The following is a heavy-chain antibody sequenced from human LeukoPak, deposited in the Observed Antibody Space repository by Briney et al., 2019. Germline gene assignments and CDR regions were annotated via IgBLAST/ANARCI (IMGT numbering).Heavy chain of an antibody. J-gene: IGHJ3*02. Sequence: GGSLRLSCAASGFTVRSNYMSWVRQAPGKGLEWGSVIYSGGSTYYADSVKGRFTISRDNSKNTLYLQMNSLRAEDTAVYYCARSYSSTWDDAFDIWGQGTMVTVSS. D-gene: IGHD6-13*01. V-gene: IGHV3-53*01. CDR1: GFTVRSNY. CDR2: IYSGGST. CDR3: ARSYSSTWDDAFDI.